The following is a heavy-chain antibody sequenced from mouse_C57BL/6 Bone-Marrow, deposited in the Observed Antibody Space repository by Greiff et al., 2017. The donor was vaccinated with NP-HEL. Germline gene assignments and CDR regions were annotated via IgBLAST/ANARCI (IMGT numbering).Heavy chain of an antibody. Sequence: LVESGAELVRPGASVTLSCKASGYTFTDYEMHWVKQTPVHGLEWIGAIDPETGGTAYNQKFKGKAILTADKSSSTAYMELRSLTSEDSAVYYGTRHSTTVVAPMDYWGQGTSVTVSS. D-gene: IGHD1-1*01. CDR1: GYTFTDYE. CDR3: TRHSTTVVAPMDY. V-gene: IGHV1-15*01. J-gene: IGHJ4*01. CDR2: IDPETGGT.